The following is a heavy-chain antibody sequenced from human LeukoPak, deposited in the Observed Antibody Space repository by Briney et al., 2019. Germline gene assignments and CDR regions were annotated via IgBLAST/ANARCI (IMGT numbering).Heavy chain of an antibody. CDR3: ARGLVVGTPTPPKGRPFDI. D-gene: IGHD2-15*01. CDR1: GFTFSSYW. V-gene: IGHV3-7*03. CDR2: IKQDGSEK. J-gene: IGHJ3*02. Sequence: GGSLRLSCAASGFTFSSYWMSWVRQAPGKGLEWVANIKQDGSEKYYVDSVKGRFTISRDNSKNTLHLQVNSLRAEDTAVYYCARGLVVGTPTPPKGRPFDIWGQGTMVTVSS.